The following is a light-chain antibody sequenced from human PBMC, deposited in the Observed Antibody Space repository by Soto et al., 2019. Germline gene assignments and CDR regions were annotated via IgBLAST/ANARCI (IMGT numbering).Light chain of an antibody. CDR2: DAS. J-gene: IGKJ1*01. Sequence: EIVLTQSPATLSLSPVERATLSCGASQSVSSGYLAWYQQKPGLAPRLLIYDASSRATGIPDRFSGSGSGTDFTLTISRLEPEDFAVYYCQLYGSSPWTFGQGTKVEIK. CDR1: QSVSSGY. CDR3: QLYGSSPWT. V-gene: IGKV3D-20*01.